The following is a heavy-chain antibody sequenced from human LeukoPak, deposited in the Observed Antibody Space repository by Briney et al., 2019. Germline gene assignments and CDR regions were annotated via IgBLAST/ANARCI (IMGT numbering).Heavy chain of an antibody. V-gene: IGHV3-7*01. CDR2: IKVDGSEK. D-gene: IGHD3-16*02. Sequence: GGSLRLSCAASGFSFSIFWMSWVCQAPGKGLEWLANIKVDGSEKSYVDSVRGRFTISRDNAKNSLYLQMNSLRAEDTAVYYCARDVYRSLDYWGQGTLVTVSS. CDR3: ARDVYRSLDY. J-gene: IGHJ4*02. CDR1: GFSFSIFW.